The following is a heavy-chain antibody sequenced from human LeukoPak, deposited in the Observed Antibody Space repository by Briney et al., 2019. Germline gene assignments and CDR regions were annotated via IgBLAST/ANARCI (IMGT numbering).Heavy chain of an antibody. Sequence: GGSLRLSCAASGFTFSDYFMSWIRQAPGKGLEWVSVIYRGGNTYYADSVKGRFTISRGNSKNTVYLQMNSLRAEDTAIYFCTRFSYAGNAGGSVGSWGQGTLVTVSS. CDR2: IYRGGNT. J-gene: IGHJ5*01. V-gene: IGHV3-53*01. CDR3: TRFSYAGNAGGSVGS. D-gene: IGHD4-23*01. CDR1: GFTFSDYF.